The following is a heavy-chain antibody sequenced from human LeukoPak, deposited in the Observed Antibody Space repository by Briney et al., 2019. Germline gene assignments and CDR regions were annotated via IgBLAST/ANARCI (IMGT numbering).Heavy chain of an antibody. CDR3: ARDDCGDTCYPGGY. V-gene: IGHV1-3*01. CDR1: GYIFTKYV. D-gene: IGHD2-21*01. Sequence: GASVKVSCKASGYIFTKYVVHWVRQAPGQRPEWMGWIKAGNGDTKYSQNFRHRLTITRDTSASTVYMELSSLTSEDTALYYCARDDCGDTCYPGGYWGQGTLVTVSS. CDR2: IKAGNGDT. J-gene: IGHJ4*02.